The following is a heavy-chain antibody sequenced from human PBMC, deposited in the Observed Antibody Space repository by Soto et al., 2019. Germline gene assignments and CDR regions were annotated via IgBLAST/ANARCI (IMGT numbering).Heavy chain of an antibody. D-gene: IGHD1-26*01. J-gene: IGHJ4*02. V-gene: IGHV3-11*06. CDR3: ASICAVNGSFEFFDY. CDR1: GFTFSDYY. CDR2: ISSSSSYT. Sequence: GGSVRLSCAASGFTFSDYYMSWIRQAPGKGLEWVSYISSSSSYTNYADSVKCRFTISRDNAKNSLHLQMNTLRAEDTAAYYCASICAVNGSFEFFDYWGQGTLVTVSS.